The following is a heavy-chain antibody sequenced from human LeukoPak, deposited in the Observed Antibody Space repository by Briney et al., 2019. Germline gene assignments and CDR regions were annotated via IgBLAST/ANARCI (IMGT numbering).Heavy chain of an antibody. CDR1: GFSFSSYE. J-gene: IGHJ4*02. Sequence: GGSLRLSCAASGFSFSSYEMNWVRQAPGKGLEWVSYISGSGSIIYYADSVKGRFTISRDNAKKSLYLQMNTLRVEDTAVYYCARDAVGSSHYWGQGTLVTVSS. CDR3: ARDAVGSSHY. D-gene: IGHD3-10*01. CDR2: ISGSGSII. V-gene: IGHV3-48*03.